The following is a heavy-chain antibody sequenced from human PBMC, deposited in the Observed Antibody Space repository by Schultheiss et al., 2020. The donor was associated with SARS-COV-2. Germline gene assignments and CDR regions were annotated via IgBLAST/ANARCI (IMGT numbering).Heavy chain of an antibody. CDR3: AGVPAVTFRYYYYYYMDV. D-gene: IGHD2-2*01. Sequence: SETLSLTCAVYGGSFSGYYWSWIRQPPGKGLEWIGETNHSGSTNYNPSLKSRVTISVDTSKNQFSLKLSSVTAADTAVYYCAGVPAVTFRYYYYYYMDVWGKGTTVTVSS. V-gene: IGHV4-34*01. J-gene: IGHJ6*03. CDR1: GGSFSGYY. CDR2: TNHSGST.